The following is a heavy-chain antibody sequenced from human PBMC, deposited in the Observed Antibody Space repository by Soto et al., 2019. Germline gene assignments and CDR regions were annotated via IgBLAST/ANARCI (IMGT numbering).Heavy chain of an antibody. CDR3: ARGRKGTFLKFCSGGSCYTNLDAFDI. J-gene: IGHJ3*02. Sequence: GASVKVSCKASGYTFTGYYMHWVRQAPGQGLEWMGWINPNSGGTNYAQKFQGWVTMTRDTSISTAYMELSKLRSDDTAVYYCARGRKGTFLKFCSGGSCYTNLDAFDIWGQGTMVTVSS. CDR2: INPNSGGT. V-gene: IGHV1-2*04. CDR1: GYTFTGYY. D-gene: IGHD2-15*01.